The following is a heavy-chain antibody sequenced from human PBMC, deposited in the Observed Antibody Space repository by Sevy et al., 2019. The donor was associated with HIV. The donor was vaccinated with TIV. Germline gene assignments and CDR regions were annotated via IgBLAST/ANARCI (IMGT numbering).Heavy chain of an antibody. D-gene: IGHD6-19*01. V-gene: IGHV3-21*01. CDR3: ARESVAGTLGDY. Sequence: GGSLRLSCAASGFTFSSYSMNWVRQAPGKGLEWVSSISSSSYIYYADSVKGRFTISRDNAKNSLYLQMNSLRAEDTAVYYCARESVAGTLGDYWGQGTLVTVSS. J-gene: IGHJ4*02. CDR1: GFTFSSYS. CDR2: ISSSSYI.